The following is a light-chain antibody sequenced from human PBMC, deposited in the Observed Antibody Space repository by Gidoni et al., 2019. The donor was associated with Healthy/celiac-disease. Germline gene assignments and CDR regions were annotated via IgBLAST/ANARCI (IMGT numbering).Light chain of an antibody. J-gene: IGLJ1*01. V-gene: IGLV3-21*04. CDR2: YDS. Sequence: SYVLTQPPSVSVAPGKTARITCGVNNIGSKSVHWYQQKPGQAPVLVIYYDSDRPSGIPERFSGSNSGNTATLTISRVEAGDEADYYCQVWDSSSDHRVYVFGTGTKVTVL. CDR1: NIGSKS. CDR3: QVWDSSSDHRVYV.